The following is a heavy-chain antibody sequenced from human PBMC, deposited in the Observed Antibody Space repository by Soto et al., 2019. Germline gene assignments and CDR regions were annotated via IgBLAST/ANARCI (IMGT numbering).Heavy chain of an antibody. CDR1: GFSFSNYA. D-gene: IGHD3-22*01. J-gene: IGHJ4*02. Sequence: GGSLRLSCVASGFSFSNYAMSWVRQAPGKGLEWVSSISSSSSYIYYADSVKGRFTISRDNAKNSLYLQMNSLRAEDTAVYYCARVPYYYDSSGYSDYWGQGTLVTVSS. V-gene: IGHV3-21*01. CDR3: ARVPYYYDSSGYSDY. CDR2: ISSSSSYI.